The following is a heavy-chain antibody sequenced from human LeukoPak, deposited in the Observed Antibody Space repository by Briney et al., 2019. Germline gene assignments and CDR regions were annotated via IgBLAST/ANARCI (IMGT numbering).Heavy chain of an antibody. V-gene: IGHV4-59*01. CDR3: ARTLMVTQYGMDV. CDR2: IYYSGST. D-gene: IGHD5-18*01. Sequence: SSETLSLTCTVSGGSISSYYWSWIRQPAGKGLEWIGYIYYSGSTNYNPSLKSRVTISVDTSKNQFSLKLSSVTAADTAVYYCARTLMVTQYGMDVWGQGTTLTVSS. CDR1: GGSISSYY. J-gene: IGHJ6*02.